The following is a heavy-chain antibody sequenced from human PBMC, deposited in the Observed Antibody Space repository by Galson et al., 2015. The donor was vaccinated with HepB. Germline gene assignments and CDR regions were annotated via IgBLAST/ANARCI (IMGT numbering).Heavy chain of an antibody. CDR1: GYTFTSYA. J-gene: IGHJ4*02. CDR3: ARARYCSSTSCYSFDY. Sequence: SVKVSCKASGYTFTSYAMHWVRQAPGQRLEWMGWINAGNGNTKYSQKFQGRVTITRDTSASTAYMELSSLRSEDTAVYYCARARYCSSTSCYSFDYWGQGTLVTVSS. V-gene: IGHV1-3*01. CDR2: INAGNGNT. D-gene: IGHD2-2*01.